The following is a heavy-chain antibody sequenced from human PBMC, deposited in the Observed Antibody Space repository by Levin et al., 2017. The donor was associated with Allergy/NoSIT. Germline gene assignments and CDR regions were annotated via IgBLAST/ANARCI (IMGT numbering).Heavy chain of an antibody. D-gene: IGHD5-18*01. CDR3: ARSGHSYGFVPFFDY. V-gene: IGHV3-21*05. CDR1: GFSFNIYT. Sequence: GGSLRLSCAASGFSFNIYTMNWVRQAPGKGLEWVSHISTSGTHTYYADSFRGRFTISRDDAKSSLYLQIDGLRADDTGVYYCARSGHSYGFVPFFDYWGQGVLITVSS. CDR2: ISTSGTHT. J-gene: IGHJ4*02.